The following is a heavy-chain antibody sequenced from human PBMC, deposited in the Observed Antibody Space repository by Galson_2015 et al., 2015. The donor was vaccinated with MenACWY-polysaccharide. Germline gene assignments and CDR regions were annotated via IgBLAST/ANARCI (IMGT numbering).Heavy chain of an antibody. D-gene: IGHD3-10*01. J-gene: IGHJ5*02. V-gene: IGHV3-23*01. CDR2: ISGGGDRT. Sequence: SLRLSCAASGFTFSSYAMNWVRQAPGKGLEWVSTISGGGDRTNYADSVKGRFTISGDNSKNTLYLQMNSLRAEDTAVYFCAKRGVYGSGAFYTNNWFDPWGQGTLVTVSS. CDR1: GFTFSSYA. CDR3: AKRGVYGSGAFYTNNWFDP.